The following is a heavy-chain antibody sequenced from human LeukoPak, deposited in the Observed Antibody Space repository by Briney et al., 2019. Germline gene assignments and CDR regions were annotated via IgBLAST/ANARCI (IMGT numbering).Heavy chain of an antibody. CDR1: GYTFTSYA. V-gene: IGHV1-3*01. CDR3: ARNYVDYIGIMAPFDY. J-gene: IGHJ4*02. CDR2: INAGNGNT. D-gene: IGHD4-17*01. Sequence: ASVKVSCKASGYTFTSYAMHWVRQAPGQRLEWMGWINAGNGNTKYSQKFQGRVTITRDASASTAYMELSSLRSEDTAVYYCARNYVDYIGIMAPFDYWGEGTLVTVPS.